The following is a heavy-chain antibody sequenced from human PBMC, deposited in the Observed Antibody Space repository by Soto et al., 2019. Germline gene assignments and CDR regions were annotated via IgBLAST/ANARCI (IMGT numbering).Heavy chain of an antibody. CDR3: ARGGVGVPRGGGMECDY. CDR1: GFTFSDNS. Sequence: GGSLRLSCVVSGFTFSDNSMNWVRQAPGKGPEWVSYISSSSSIIYYADSVRGRFTISRDNAKNSLYLQMNNLRDEDTAVYYCARGGVGVPRGGGMECDYWGQGTLVTVSS. J-gene: IGHJ4*02. D-gene: IGHD1-26*01. V-gene: IGHV3-48*02. CDR2: ISSSSSII.